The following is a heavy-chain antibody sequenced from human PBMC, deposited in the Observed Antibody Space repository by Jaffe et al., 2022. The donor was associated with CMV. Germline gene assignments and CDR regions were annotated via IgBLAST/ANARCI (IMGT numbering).Heavy chain of an antibody. CDR1: GFTFSSYA. V-gene: IGHV3-23*01. CDR2: MSGSGGST. D-gene: IGHD3-3*02. CDR3: AKVLLAGPDYYYGMDV. J-gene: IGHJ6*02. Sequence: EVQLLESGGGLVQPGGSLRLSCAASGFTFSSYAMSWVRQAPGKGLEWVSAMSGSGGSTYYADSVKGRFTISRDNSKNTLYLQMNSLRAEDTAVYYCAKVLLAGPDYYYGMDVWGQGTTVTVSS.